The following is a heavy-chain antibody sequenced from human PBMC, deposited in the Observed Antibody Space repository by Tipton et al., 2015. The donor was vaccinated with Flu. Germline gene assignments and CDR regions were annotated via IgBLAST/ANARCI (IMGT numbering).Heavy chain of an antibody. J-gene: IGHJ3*02. CDR3: ARDPALTGYSHDAFDI. V-gene: IGHV3-33*01. CDR1: GFTFSSYA. Sequence: SLRLSCAASGFTFSSYAMHWVRQAPGKGLEWVAGIWYDGSNKYYADSVKGRFTISRDNSKNTLYLQMNNLRVEDTAVYFCARDPALTGYSHDAFDIWGQGTMVTVSS. CDR2: IWYDGSNK. D-gene: IGHD3-9*01.